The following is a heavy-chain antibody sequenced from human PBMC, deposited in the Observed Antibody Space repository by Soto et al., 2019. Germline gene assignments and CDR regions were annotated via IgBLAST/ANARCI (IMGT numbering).Heavy chain of an antibody. J-gene: IGHJ4*02. Sequence: QVQLEQSGAEVKEPGSSVKVSCKASGGTFSRSAISWVRQAPGQGREWMGGIITILDSATYAQKFQGRLTITADESTSTAYLELTSLKSDDTAVYYCARDRSFEYWGQGTLVTVSS. CDR1: GGTFSRSA. CDR3: ARDRSFEY. CDR2: IITILDSA. V-gene: IGHV1-69*01.